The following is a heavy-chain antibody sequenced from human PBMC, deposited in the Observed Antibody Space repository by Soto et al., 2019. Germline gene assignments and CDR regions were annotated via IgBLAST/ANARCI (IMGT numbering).Heavy chain of an antibody. CDR1: GLTFSGYW. Sequence: EVQLVESGGGLVQPGGSLRLSCAASGLTFSGYWMHWVRQAPGKGLVWVSRIDTDGRGTNYADSVEGRFTISRDDAKNTLYLQMNSLRVEDTVVYYCTRDTPHYWFDPWGQGILVTVSS. J-gene: IGHJ5*02. CDR3: TRDTPHYWFDP. V-gene: IGHV3-74*01. D-gene: IGHD3-10*01. CDR2: IDTDGRGT.